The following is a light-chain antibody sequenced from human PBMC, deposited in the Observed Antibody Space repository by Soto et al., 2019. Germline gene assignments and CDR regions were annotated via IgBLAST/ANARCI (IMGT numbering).Light chain of an antibody. V-gene: IGKV3-15*01. CDR1: QSINSN. J-gene: IGKJ2*01. CDR2: GAS. CDR3: QQYNNWPPRT. Sequence: EIVMTQSPVTLSVSPGERATLSCRASQSINSNLAWYQQKAGQAPRLLIYGASTRATGIPARFSGSGSGTEFTLTISSLQSEDFAVYYCQQYNNWPPRTFGQGTKLEIK.